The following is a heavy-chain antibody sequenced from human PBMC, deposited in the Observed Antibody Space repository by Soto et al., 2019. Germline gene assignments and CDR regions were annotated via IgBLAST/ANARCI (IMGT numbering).Heavy chain of an antibody. V-gene: IGHV3-72*01. CDR2: IRRKSQRHTT. CDR3: AADIVGTGSY. Sequence: EVQVVESGGGLVQPGGSLRLSCAASGFTFNDRTMDWVRQAPGKGLEWVGRIRRKSQRHTTEYAATVKGRFTISKDDSKNSVYLQMNSLETEDTAVYYCAADIVGTGSYWGQGTLVTVSS. J-gene: IGHJ4*02. CDR1: GFTFNDRT. D-gene: IGHD5-12*01.